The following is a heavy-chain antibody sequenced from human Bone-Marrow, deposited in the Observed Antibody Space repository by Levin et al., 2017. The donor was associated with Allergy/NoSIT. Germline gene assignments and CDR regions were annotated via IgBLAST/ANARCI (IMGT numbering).Heavy chain of an antibody. Sequence: PGGSLRLSCAASGFTFSSHVMNWVRQAPGKGLEWVSSVTNNDDATYYADSVKGRFTISRDNSKNTLYLQMNSLSAEDTALYYCARRGPNGGFFDYWGLGTLVTVSS. D-gene: IGHD2-8*01. CDR2: VTNNDDAT. J-gene: IGHJ4*02. CDR1: GFTFSSHV. V-gene: IGHV3-23*01. CDR3: ARRGPNGGFFDY.